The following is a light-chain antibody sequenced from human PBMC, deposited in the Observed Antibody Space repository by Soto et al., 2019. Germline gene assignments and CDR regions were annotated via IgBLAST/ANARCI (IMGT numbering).Light chain of an antibody. J-gene: IGKJ2*01. V-gene: IGKV1-5*01. CDR3: QQYNSYPHT. CDR1: QSISNW. Sequence: DIQMTQSPSTLSASVADRVTITCRASQSISNWLAWYQQKPGKAPKLLIYDASNLGSGVPSRFSGSGSGTEFTLTISGLQPDDFATYYCQQYNSYPHTFGQGTKLEIK. CDR2: DAS.